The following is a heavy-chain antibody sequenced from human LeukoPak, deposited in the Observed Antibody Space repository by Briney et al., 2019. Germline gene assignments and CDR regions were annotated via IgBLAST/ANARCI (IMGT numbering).Heavy chain of an antibody. V-gene: IGHV1-18*01. J-gene: IGHJ6*03. Sequence: ASVKVSCKASGYTFTSYGISWVLQAPGQGLEWMGWISAYNGNTNYAQMLQGRVTMTTDTSTSTAYMELRSLRSDDTAVYYCATGIWSGYYYYYYMDVWGKGTTVTVSS. CDR2: ISAYNGNT. CDR1: GYTFTSYG. CDR3: ATGIWSGYYYYYYMDV. D-gene: IGHD3-3*01.